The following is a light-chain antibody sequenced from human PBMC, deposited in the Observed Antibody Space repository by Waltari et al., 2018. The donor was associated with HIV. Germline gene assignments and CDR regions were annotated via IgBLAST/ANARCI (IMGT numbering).Light chain of an antibody. CDR1: SSNTGNNY. CDR2: DNN. J-gene: IGLJ3*02. V-gene: IGLV1-51*01. CDR3: GTWDSSLSAGV. Sequence: QPVSTQPPPVSAAPGPKVTNTGSGSSSNTGNNYASWYRHLPGTAPKLLIYDNNKRPSGIPDRFSGSRSGTSATLGITGLQTGDEAAYYCGTWDSSLSAGVFGGGTNLTVL.